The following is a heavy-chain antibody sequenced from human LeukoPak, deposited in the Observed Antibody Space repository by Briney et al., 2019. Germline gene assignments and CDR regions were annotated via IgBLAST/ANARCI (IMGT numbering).Heavy chain of an antibody. Sequence: PGGSLRLSCAASGFTFSDYAMHWVRQAPGKGLEWVAVLSYGGTNKYYADSVKGRFTISRDNSKNTMFLQMNSLRAEDTAVYHCASLGYNSWYAFDYWGQGTLVTVSS. D-gene: IGHD2/OR15-2a*01. CDR2: LSYGGTNK. J-gene: IGHJ4*02. CDR3: ASLGYNSWYAFDY. V-gene: IGHV3-30-3*01. CDR1: GFTFSDYA.